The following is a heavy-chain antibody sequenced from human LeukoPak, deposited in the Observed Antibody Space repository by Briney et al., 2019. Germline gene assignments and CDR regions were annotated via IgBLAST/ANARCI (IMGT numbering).Heavy chain of an antibody. V-gene: IGHV3-23*01. CDR1: GFTFSSYA. J-gene: IGHJ4*02. Sequence: PGGSLRLSCAASGFTFSSYAMSWVRQAPGKGLEWVSAISGSGGSTYYADSVKGRFTISRDNSKNTLYLQMNSLRAEDTAVYYCAKGTLNYGGNSPFDYWGQGTLVTVSS. D-gene: IGHD4-23*01. CDR2: ISGSGGST. CDR3: AKGTLNYGGNSPFDY.